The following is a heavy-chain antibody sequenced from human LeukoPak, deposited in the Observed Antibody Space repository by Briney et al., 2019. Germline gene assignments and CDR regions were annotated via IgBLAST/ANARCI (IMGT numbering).Heavy chain of an antibody. J-gene: IGHJ4*02. D-gene: IGHD3-16*01. CDR2: IKSDGSST. CDR3: ARGGRYAYFLDY. CDR1: GFIFSDYW. Sequence: GGSLRLSCAASGFIFSDYWMHWVRQGPGNGLVWVSRIKSDGSSTSYAESVKGRFTISRDNAKNTVYVHMNSLRDEDTAVYYCARGGRYAYFLDYWGQGTLVTVSS. V-gene: IGHV3-74*01.